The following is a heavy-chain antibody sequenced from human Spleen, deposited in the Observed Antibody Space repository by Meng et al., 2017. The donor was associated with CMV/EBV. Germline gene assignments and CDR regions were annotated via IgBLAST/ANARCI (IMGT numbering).Heavy chain of an antibody. CDR1: GLTFSHAW. D-gene: IGHD1-26*01. CDR2: IKSTTDGGTT. Sequence: CAVSGLTFSHAWMRWVRQAPGKGLEWVGHIKSTTDGGTTDYAAPVKGRFTISRDDSKNTVHLQMNSLKSEDTAVYYCATTQVGAPDYWGQGTLVTVSS. CDR3: ATTQVGAPDY. V-gene: IGHV3-15*01. J-gene: IGHJ4*02.